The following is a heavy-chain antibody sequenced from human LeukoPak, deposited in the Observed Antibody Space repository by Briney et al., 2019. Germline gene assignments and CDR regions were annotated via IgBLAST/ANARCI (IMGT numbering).Heavy chain of an antibody. D-gene: IGHD4-23*01. CDR1: VVTFSSYW. V-gene: IGHV3-7*04. CDR3: ARGLQDYGGTRNYFDY. J-gene: IGHJ4*02. Sequence: GGALRLSCAAPVVTFSSYWMSWGCQALGKGVWWVADIKQEGREKYYVDSVRGRFTISRDNAKNSLYLQMNSLRAEDTAVYYCARGLQDYGGTRNYFDYWGQGTLVTVSS. CDR2: IKQEGREK.